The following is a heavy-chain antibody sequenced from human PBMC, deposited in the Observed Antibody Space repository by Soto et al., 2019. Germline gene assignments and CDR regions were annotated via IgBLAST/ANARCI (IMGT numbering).Heavy chain of an antibody. J-gene: IGHJ6*02. CDR2: IDPSDSYT. V-gene: IGHV5-10-1*01. CDR1: GYSFTSYW. Sequence: LGESLKISCKGSGYSFTSYWISWVRQMPGKGLEWMGRIDPSDSYTNYSPSFQGHVTISADKSISTAYLQWSSLKASDTAMYYCARLAMATRRGYYGMAVWGQGTTVTVSS. CDR3: ARLAMATRRGYYGMAV. D-gene: IGHD5-12*01.